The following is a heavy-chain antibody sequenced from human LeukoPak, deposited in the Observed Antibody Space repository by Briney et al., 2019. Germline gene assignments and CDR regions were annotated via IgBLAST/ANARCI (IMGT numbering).Heavy chain of an antibody. CDR2: INPSGGST. J-gene: IGHJ6*02. V-gene: IGHV1-46*01. CDR1: GYTFTSYY. Sequence: ASVKVSCKASGYTFTSYYMHWVRQAPGQGLEWMGIINPSGGSTSYAQKFQGRVTMTRDTSTSTVYMELSSLRSEDTAVYYCARAPLGNSYGNYYYYGMDVWGQGTTVTVSS. CDR3: ARAPLGNSYGNYYYYGMDV. D-gene: IGHD5-18*01.